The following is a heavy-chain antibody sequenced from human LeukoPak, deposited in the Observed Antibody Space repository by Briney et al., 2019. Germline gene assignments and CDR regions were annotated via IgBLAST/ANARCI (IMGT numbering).Heavy chain of an antibody. CDR1: CDYLIAYY. CDR2: INPNSGAT. J-gene: IGHJ3*02. D-gene: IGHD2-15*01. Sequence: VLDFCKTCCDYLIAYYLLGLRQHPGEGRVWMVWINPNSGATNYAQKFQGRVTMTRDTSISTAHMELSRLISDDTAVYYCARVSQSRVVAAFDIWGQGTMVTVSS. V-gene: IGHV1-2*02. CDR3: ARVSQSRVVAAFDI.